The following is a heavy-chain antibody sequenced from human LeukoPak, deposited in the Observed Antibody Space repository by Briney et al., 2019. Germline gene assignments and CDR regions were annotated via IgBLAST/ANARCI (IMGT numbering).Heavy chain of an antibody. CDR3: ATLASFAFDI. CDR1: GLTVSTKD. J-gene: IGHJ3*02. Sequence: PGGSLRLSCAASGLTVSTKDMTWVRQAPGKGLEWVSVIFSGGSTYYADSVKGRFTISRDNSRNTLYLQMDSLRAEDTAVYYCATLASFAFDIWGQGTMVT. D-gene: IGHD5-12*01. V-gene: IGHV3-53*01. CDR2: IFSGGST.